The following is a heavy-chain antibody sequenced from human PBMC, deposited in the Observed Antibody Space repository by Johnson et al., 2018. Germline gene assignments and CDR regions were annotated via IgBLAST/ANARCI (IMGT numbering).Heavy chain of an antibody. CDR1: GFTFSSYS. CDR3: AKDRRSGSSNFQH. CDR2: ISSSSSYI. V-gene: IGHV3-21*01. Sequence: VQLVQSGGGLVKPGGSLRLSCAASGFTFSSYSMNWVRQAPGKGLEWVSSISSSSSYIYYADSVKGRFTISRDNAKNSLYLQMNSLRAEDTAVYYCAKDRRSGSSNFQHWGQGTLVTVSS. J-gene: IGHJ1*01. D-gene: IGHD3-10*01.